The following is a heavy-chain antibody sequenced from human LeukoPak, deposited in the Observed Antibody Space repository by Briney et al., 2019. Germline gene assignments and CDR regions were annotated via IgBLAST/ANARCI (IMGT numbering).Heavy chain of an antibody. Sequence: GGSLRLSCAASGFTFSSYSMNWVRQAPGKGLEWVSYISSSGSTIYYADSVKGRFTISRDNAKNSLYLQMNSLRAEDTAVYYCARDFCRSSGCHAFDIWGQGTMVTVSS. CDR1: GFTFSSYS. J-gene: IGHJ3*02. V-gene: IGHV3-48*04. CDR2: ISSSGSTI. CDR3: ARDFCRSSGCHAFDI. D-gene: IGHD3-22*01.